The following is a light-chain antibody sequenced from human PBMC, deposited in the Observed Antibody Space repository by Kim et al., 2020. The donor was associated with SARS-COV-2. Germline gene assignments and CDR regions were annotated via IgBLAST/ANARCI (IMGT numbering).Light chain of an antibody. Sequence: GQRVTISCSGSSSTIGGNDVNWYRQLPGTAPNLLIYDNNRRPSGVTDRFSGSKSGTSASLAISGLQSEDEADYYCASWDDSINGPVFGGGTKVTVL. J-gene: IGLJ3*02. CDR1: SSTIGGND. CDR3: ASWDDSINGPV. CDR2: DNN. V-gene: IGLV1-44*01.